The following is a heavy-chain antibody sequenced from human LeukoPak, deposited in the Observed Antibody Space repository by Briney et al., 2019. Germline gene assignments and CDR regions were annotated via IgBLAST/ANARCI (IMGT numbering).Heavy chain of an antibody. D-gene: IGHD6-6*01. J-gene: IGHJ4*02. V-gene: IGHV5-51*01. CDR2: IHPGNSET. CDR3: ARQTSIAAPVDY. CDR1: GYSFSSYW. Sequence: GESLKISCKGSGYSFSSYWIAWVRQMPGKGLEWMGIIHPGNSETTYNPSFKGHVTISADKSISTAYLQWSSLKASDTAMCYCARQTSIAAPVDYWGQGTQVTVSS.